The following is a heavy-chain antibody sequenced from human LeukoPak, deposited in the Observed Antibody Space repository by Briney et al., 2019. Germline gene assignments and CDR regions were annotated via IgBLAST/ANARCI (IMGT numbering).Heavy chain of an antibody. CDR1: GFTFSNAW. CDR2: IKSKTDGGTT. CDR3: TTGGITTIYYYYYYMDV. D-gene: IGHD4-11*01. Sequence: GGSLTLSCAASGFTFSNAWMSWVRQAPGKGLEWVGRIKSKTDGGTTDYAAPVKGRFTISRDDSKNTLYLQMNSLKTEDTAVYYCTTGGITTIYYYYYYMDVWGKGTTVTVSS. J-gene: IGHJ6*03. V-gene: IGHV3-15*01.